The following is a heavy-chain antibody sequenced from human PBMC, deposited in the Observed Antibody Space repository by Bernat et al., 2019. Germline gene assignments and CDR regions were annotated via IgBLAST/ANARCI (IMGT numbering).Heavy chain of an antibody. V-gene: IGHV3-7*03. CDR3: ARGYYDSSGYCYAFDI. CDR1: GFTFSSYW. D-gene: IGHD3-22*01. CDR2: IKQDGSEK. Sequence: EVQLVESGGGLVQPGGSLRLSCAASGFTFSSYWMSWVRQAPGKGLEWVANIKQDGSEKDFVDSVKGRFTISRDNAKNSLYLQMNSLRAEDTAVYYCARGYYDSSGYCYAFDIWGQGTMVTVSS. J-gene: IGHJ3*02.